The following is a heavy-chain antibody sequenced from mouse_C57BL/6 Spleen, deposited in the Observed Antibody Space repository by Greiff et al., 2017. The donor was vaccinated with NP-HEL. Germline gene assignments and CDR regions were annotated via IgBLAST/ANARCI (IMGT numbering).Heavy chain of an antibody. D-gene: IGHD1-1*01. CDR3: ARPYYYGTYYYAMDY. J-gene: IGHJ4*01. CDR1: GFTFSDYG. CDR2: ISSGSSTI. Sequence: EVQLKESGGGLVKPGGSLKLSCAASGFTFSDYGMHWVRQAPEKGLEWVAYISSGSSTIYYADTVKGRFTISRDNAKNTLFLQMTSLRSEDTAMYYCARPYYYGTYYYAMDYWGQGTSVTVSS. V-gene: IGHV5-17*01.